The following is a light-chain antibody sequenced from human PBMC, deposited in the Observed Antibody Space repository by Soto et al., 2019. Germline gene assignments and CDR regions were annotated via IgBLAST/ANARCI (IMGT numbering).Light chain of an antibody. V-gene: IGLV3-1*01. CDR1: KLGDKY. J-gene: IGLJ1*01. CDR2: EDT. Sequence: SYELTQPPSVSVSPGQTASITCSGDKLGDKYASWYQQRPGQSPVLVIFEDTKRPSGIPERFSGSNSGNTATLTISGAQAMDEADYYCQAWVSSTVVFGTGTKVTVL. CDR3: QAWVSSTVV.